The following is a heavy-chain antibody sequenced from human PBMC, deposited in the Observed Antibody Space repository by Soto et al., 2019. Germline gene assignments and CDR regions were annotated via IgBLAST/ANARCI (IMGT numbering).Heavy chain of an antibody. CDR2: IYYSGGT. CDR1: GGSISSGGYY. D-gene: IGHD6-13*01. CDR3: AASFAVAAAGPFDY. J-gene: IGHJ4*02. V-gene: IGHV4-31*03. Sequence: QVQLQESGPGLVKPSQTLSLTCTVSGGSISSGGYYWSWIRQHPGKGLEWIGYIYYSGGTYYNPSPMSRVTISVHTSNNQFSLKLISVTAADTAVYYCAASFAVAAAGPFDYWGQGTLVLVSS.